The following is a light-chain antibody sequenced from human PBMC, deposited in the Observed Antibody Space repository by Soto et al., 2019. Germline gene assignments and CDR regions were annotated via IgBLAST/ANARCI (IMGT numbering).Light chain of an antibody. Sequence: EIVMTQSPATLSVSPGESATLSCRASQSVNSNLAWYQQKPGQAPRLLIYGASTRATGLPARFSGRGSGTEFTLTFSSLQSEDFAVYYCQQYNNWPPLTFGGGTKVEIK. V-gene: IGKV3-15*01. CDR2: GAS. J-gene: IGKJ4*01. CDR3: QQYNNWPPLT. CDR1: QSVNSN.